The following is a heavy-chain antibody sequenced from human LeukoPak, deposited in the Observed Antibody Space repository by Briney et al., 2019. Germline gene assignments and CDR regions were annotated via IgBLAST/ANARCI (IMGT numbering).Heavy chain of an antibody. V-gene: IGHV1-2*02. CDR2: INPNIGGT. J-gene: IGHJ6*03. D-gene: IGHD5-18*01. Sequence: GASVNVSCKASGYTFTSDYMHWVRQATGQGLEGMGWINPNIGGTHYAQKFRGRVTMTRDTSINTAYMELSSLTSDDTAVYYCAKADSHRGYSYATLAYYYMDVWGEGTTVTVSS. CDR3: AKADSHRGYSYATLAYYYMDV. CDR1: GYTFTSDY.